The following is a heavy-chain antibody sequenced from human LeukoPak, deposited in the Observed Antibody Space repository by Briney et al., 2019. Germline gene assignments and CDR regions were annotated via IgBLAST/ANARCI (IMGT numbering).Heavy chain of an antibody. CDR3: AREANWFDP. CDR1: GGTINNYY. Sequence: SETLSLTCTVSGGTINNYYWSWIRQPPGKGLEWIGNIYYSGDTNYSPSLRSRVIISVDGSKNHFSLRLSSLTAADTAVYYCAREANWFDPWGQGTLVTVSS. J-gene: IGHJ5*02. V-gene: IGHV4-59*01. CDR2: IYYSGDT.